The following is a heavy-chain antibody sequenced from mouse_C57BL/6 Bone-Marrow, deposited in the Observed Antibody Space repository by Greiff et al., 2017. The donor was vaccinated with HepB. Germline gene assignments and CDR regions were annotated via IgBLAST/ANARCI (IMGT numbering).Heavy chain of an antibody. CDR1: GFSFNTYA. V-gene: IGHV10-1*01. CDR2: IRSKSNNYAT. CDR3: VSDGYYAMDY. D-gene: IGHD2-3*01. J-gene: IGHJ4*01. Sequence: DVKLVESGGGLVQPKGSLKLSCAASGFSFNTYAMNWVRQAPGKGLEWVARIRSKSNNYATYYADSVKDRFTISRDDSESMLYLQMNNLKTEDTAMYYCVSDGYYAMDYWGQGTSVTVSS.